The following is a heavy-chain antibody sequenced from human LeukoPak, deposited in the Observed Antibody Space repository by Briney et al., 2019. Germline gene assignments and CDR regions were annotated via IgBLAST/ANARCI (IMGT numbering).Heavy chain of an antibody. CDR3: ARGSTMIVVAVDY. D-gene: IGHD3-22*01. CDR1: GGSISSSSYY. J-gene: IGHJ4*02. Sequence: NPSETLSLTCTVSGGSISSSSYYWGWIRQPPGKGLEWIGSIYYSGSTYYNPSLKSRVTISVDTSKNQFSLKLSSVTAADTAVYYCARGSTMIVVAVDYWGQGTLVTASS. V-gene: IGHV4-39*07. CDR2: IYYSGST.